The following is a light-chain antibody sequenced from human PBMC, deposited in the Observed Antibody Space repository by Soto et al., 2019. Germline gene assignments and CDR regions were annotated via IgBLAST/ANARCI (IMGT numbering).Light chain of an antibody. J-gene: IGKJ2*01. V-gene: IGKV3-15*01. CDR1: QSVSSN. Sequence: EVVMRQSPGTLSVSPGERATLSCRASQSVSSNLAWYQQKPGQAPRLLIYGASTRATGIPARFSGSGSGTDFTLTISSLQSEDFAVYYCQHYNYWPYTFGQGTKVDIK. CDR3: QHYNYWPYT. CDR2: GAS.